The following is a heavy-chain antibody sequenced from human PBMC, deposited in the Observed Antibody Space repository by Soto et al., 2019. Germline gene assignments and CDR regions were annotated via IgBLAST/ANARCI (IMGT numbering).Heavy chain of an antibody. D-gene: IGHD6-13*01. J-gene: IGHJ4*02. CDR2: IIPILGIE. CDR3: ARSLEAASD. Sequence: QVQLVQSGAEVKKPGSSVKVSCKASGGTFSSYTISWVRQAPGQGLEWMGRIIPILGIENYAQKFQGRVTITADKSTSTAYIELSSLRSEATGVYYCARSLEAASDWGQGTLVTVSS. V-gene: IGHV1-69*02. CDR1: GGTFSSYT.